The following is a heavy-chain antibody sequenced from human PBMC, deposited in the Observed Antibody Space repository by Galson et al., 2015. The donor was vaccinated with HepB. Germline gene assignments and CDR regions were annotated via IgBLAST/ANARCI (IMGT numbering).Heavy chain of an antibody. D-gene: IGHD1-26*01. V-gene: IGHV1-18*01. CDR3: ARDRRELNYYYGMDV. CDR2: ISAYNGIT. Sequence: SCKASGYTFTSYGISWVRQAPGQGLEWMGWISAYNGITNYAQKLQGRVTMTTDTSTSTAYMELRSLRSDDTAVYYCARDRRELNYYYGMDVWGQGTTVTVSS. J-gene: IGHJ6*02. CDR1: GYTFTSYG.